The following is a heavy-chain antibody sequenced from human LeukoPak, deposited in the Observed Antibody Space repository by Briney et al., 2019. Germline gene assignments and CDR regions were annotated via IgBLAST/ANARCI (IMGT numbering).Heavy chain of an antibody. CDR1: GFTFSSYG. D-gene: IGHD3-10*01. Sequence: GGSLRLSCAASGFTFSSYGMHWVRQAPGKGLGWVAFIRYDRSNKYYADSVKGRFTISRDNSKTTLYLQMNSLRAEDTAVYYCAKLFFGVVRGAKQNFDYWGQGTLVTVSS. J-gene: IGHJ4*02. CDR3: AKLFFGVVRGAKQNFDY. CDR2: IRYDRSNK. V-gene: IGHV3-30*02.